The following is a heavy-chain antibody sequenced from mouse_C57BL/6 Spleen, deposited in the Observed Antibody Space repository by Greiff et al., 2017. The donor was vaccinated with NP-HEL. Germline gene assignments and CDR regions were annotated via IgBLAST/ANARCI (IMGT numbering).Heavy chain of an antibody. CDR1: GFTFSDYG. V-gene: IGHV5-15*01. Sequence: DVHLVESGGGLVQPGGSLKLSCAASGFTFSDYGMAWVRQAPRKGPEWVAFISNLAYSIYYADTVTGRFTISRENAKNTLYLEMSSLRSEDTAMYYCARHGDGSSGDAMDYWGQGTSVTVSS. D-gene: IGHD1-1*01. J-gene: IGHJ4*01. CDR2: ISNLAYSI. CDR3: ARHGDGSSGDAMDY.